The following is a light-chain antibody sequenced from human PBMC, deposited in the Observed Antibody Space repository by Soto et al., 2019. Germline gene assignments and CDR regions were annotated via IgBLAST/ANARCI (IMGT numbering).Light chain of an antibody. Sequence: DIQMTQSPSSLSATVGDRVTITCRANQSISSYLNWYQQKPGKAPKLLIYAAFSLQSGVPSRFSGSGSGTDFTLTISSLQPEDFATYYCQQSYSTLMWTFGQGTKVEIK. CDR2: AAF. J-gene: IGKJ1*01. V-gene: IGKV1-39*01. CDR3: QQSYSTLMWT. CDR1: QSISSY.